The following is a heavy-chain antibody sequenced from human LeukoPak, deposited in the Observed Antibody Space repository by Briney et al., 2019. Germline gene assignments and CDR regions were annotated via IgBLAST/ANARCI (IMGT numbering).Heavy chain of an antibody. CDR3: ARGAIPLSGVIDF. J-gene: IGHJ4*02. CDR1: GDSISDYY. D-gene: IGHD2-8*01. Sequence: SETLSLTCIVSGDSISDYYWTWIRQPPGKRLEWIGYIRYNEYTNYSPSLKSRVTISIDTSKNQFSLKLTSVTAADAAVYYCARGAIPLSGVIDFWGQGTLVTVSS. V-gene: IGHV4-59*01. CDR2: IRYNEYT.